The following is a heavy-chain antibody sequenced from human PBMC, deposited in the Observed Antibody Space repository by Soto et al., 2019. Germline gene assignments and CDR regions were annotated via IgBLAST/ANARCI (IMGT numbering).Heavy chain of an antibody. V-gene: IGHV1-69*12. CDR2: IIPIFGTA. J-gene: IGHJ6*02. D-gene: IGHD2-2*01. Sequence: QVQLVQSGAEVKKPGSSVKVSCKASGGTFSSYAISWVRQAPGQGLEWMGGIIPIFGTANYAQKVQGRVTSTADEPTSTAYMELSTLRSEETAVYLCSRPVPAAGYYYGMDVWCQGTTVTVSS. CDR3: SRPVPAAGYYYGMDV. CDR1: GGTFSSYA.